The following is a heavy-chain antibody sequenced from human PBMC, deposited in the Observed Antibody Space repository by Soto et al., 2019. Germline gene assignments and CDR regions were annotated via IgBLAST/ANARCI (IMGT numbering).Heavy chain of an antibody. J-gene: IGHJ4*02. D-gene: IGHD3-9*01. CDR2: IYSGGST. CDR3: ARGYEGYFDWFQYY. CDR1: GFTVSSNY. Sequence: GGSLRLSCAASGFTVSSNYMSWVRQAPGKGLEWVSVIYSGGSTYYADSVKGRFTISRDNSKNTLYLQMNSLRAEDTAVYYCARGYEGYFDWFQYYWGQGTLVTVSS. V-gene: IGHV3-66*01.